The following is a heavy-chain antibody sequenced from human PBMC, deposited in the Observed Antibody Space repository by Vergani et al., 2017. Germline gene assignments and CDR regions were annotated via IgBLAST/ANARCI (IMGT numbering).Heavy chain of an antibody. V-gene: IGHV1-3*01. CDR2: INAGNGKT. J-gene: IGHJ4*02. Sequence: QVQLVQSGAEVKKPGASVKVSCKASGYTFTSYAMHWVRQAPGQRLEWMGWINAGNGKTKNSQKCQGRVTITRDTSASTAYMELSSLRSEDTAVYYCASDDYVWGSYADYWGQGTLVTVSS. CDR1: GYTFTSYA. CDR3: ASDDYVWGSYADY. D-gene: IGHD3-16*01.